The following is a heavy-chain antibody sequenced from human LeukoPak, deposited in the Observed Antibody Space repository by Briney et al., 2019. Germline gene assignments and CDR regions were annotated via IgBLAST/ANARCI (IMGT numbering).Heavy chain of an antibody. Sequence: ASVKVSCKASGYTFTSYDINWVRQATGPGLEWMGWMNPNSGNTGYAQKFQGRVTMTRNTSISTAYMELSSLRSEDTAVYYCAIHRGSSRGMDVWGQGTTVTVSS. CDR1: GYTFTSYD. J-gene: IGHJ6*02. CDR3: AIHRGSSRGMDV. V-gene: IGHV1-8*01. CDR2: MNPNSGNT. D-gene: IGHD6-6*01.